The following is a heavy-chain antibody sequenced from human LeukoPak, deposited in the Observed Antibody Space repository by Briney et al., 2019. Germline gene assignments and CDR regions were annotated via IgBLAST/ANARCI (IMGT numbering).Heavy chain of an antibody. D-gene: IGHD2-2*01. J-gene: IGHJ6*03. CDR1: GGSISSYY. CDR2: IYYSGST. V-gene: IGHV4-59*01. Sequence: SETLSLTCTASGGSISSYYWSWIRQPPGKGLEWMGYIYYSGSTNYNPPLKSRVTISVDKSKNQFSLELSYVTAADTAVYYCARDEYCSSTRCSTGYYYMDVWGKGTTVTVSS. CDR3: ARDEYCSSTRCSTGYYYMDV.